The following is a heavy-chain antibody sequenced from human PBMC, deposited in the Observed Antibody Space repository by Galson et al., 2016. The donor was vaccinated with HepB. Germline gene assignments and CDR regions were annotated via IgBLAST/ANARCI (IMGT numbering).Heavy chain of an antibody. CDR1: GYTFTSLD. Sequence: SVKVSCKASGYTFTSLDINWVRQAPGKGLECMGGFDPNDAITIYAQKFQGRFTMTEDTSTDTAYMDLSSLRSEDTAVYYCASSPRGIVATRSGYYYYNYLDVWGKGTTVTVSS. D-gene: IGHD5-12*01. J-gene: IGHJ6*03. V-gene: IGHV1-24*01. CDR3: ASSPRGIVATRSGYYYYNYLDV. CDR2: FDPNDAIT.